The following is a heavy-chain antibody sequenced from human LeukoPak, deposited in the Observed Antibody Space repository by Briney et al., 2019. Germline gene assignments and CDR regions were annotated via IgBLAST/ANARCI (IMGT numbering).Heavy chain of an antibody. CDR1: GGSISSYY. D-gene: IGHD3-10*01. CDR2: IYYSGST. Sequence: SETLSLTCTVSGGSISSYYWSWIRQPPGKGLEWIGYIYYSGSTNYNPSLKSRVTISVDTSKNQFSLKLSSVTAADTAVYYCARLGLLWFGETRGFDPWGQGTLVTVSS. J-gene: IGHJ5*02. V-gene: IGHV4-59*08. CDR3: ARLGLLWFGETRGFDP.